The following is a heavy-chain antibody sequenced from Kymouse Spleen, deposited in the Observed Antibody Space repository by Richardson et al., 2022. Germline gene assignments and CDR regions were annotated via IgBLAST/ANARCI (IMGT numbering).Heavy chain of an antibody. Sequence: EVQLVESGGGLVQPGGSLRLSCAASGFTFSSYDMHWVRQATGKGLEWVSAIGTAGDTYYPGSVKGRFTISRENAKNSLYLQMNSLRAGDTAVYYCARDDSSSWYYYYGMDVWGQGTTVTVSS. D-gene: IGHD6-13*01. CDR1: GFTFSSYD. CDR2: IGTAGDT. V-gene: IGHV3-13*01. J-gene: IGHJ6*02. CDR3: ARDDSSSWYYYYGMDV.